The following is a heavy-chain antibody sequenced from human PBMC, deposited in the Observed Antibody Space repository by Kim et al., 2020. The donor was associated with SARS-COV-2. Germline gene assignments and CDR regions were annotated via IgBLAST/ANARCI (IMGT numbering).Heavy chain of an antibody. CDR3: ARDYYLDPGNNPGERALDI. CDR2: INPNGGGT. D-gene: IGHD3-10*01. V-gene: IGHV1-2*06. Sequence: ASVKVSCKASAYTFTAYYIHWVRQAPGQGLEWMGRINPNGGGTVYAQNFQGRLTLTRDTSLSTAYMDLSSLGYDDTALYYCARDYYLDPGNNPGERALDIWGQGTMVTVSS. J-gene: IGHJ3*02. CDR1: AYTFTAYY.